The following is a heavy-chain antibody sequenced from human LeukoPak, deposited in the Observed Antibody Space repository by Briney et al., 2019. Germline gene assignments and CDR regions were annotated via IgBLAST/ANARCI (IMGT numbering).Heavy chain of an antibody. CDR2: MNPNSGNT. Sequence: ASVKVSCKASGYTFTSYDINWVRQATGQGLEWMGWMNPNSGNTGYAQKFQGRVTITRNTSISTAYMELSSLRSEDTAVYYCARSGLKAVLLWFGGGKKYYFDYWGQGTLVTVSS. J-gene: IGHJ4*02. D-gene: IGHD3-10*01. CDR3: ARSGLKAVLLWFGGGKKYYFDY. V-gene: IGHV1-8*03. CDR1: GYTFTSYD.